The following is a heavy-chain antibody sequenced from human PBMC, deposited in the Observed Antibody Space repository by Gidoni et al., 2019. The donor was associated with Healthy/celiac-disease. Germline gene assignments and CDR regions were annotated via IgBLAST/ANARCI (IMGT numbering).Heavy chain of an antibody. CDR3: ARPEQWLVPRSAFDI. V-gene: IGHV3-33*01. CDR2: IWEEGSNK. CDR1: GFTFSSYG. J-gene: IGHJ3*02. Sequence: QVQLVESGGGVVQPGRSLRLSCAASGFTFSSYGRHWVRQAPGKGLEWVAVIWEEGSNKYYADSVKGRFTISRDNSKNTLYLQMNSLRAEDTAVYYYARPEQWLVPRSAFDIWGQGTMVTVSS. D-gene: IGHD6-19*01.